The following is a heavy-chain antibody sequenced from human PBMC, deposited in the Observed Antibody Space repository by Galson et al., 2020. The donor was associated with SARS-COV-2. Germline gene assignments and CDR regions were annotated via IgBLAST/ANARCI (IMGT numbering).Heavy chain of an antibody. Sequence: SETLSLTCTVSGDSITTYYWSWIRQPPGKGLEWIGHIFYTGSTTYNASLKSRVTISLNTSKNQFSLNLSSVTAADTAVYYCARDVSSGWYSAIDSWGPGIQVTVSS. CDR3: ARDVSSGWYSAIDS. V-gene: IGHV4-59*01. D-gene: IGHD6-13*01. J-gene: IGHJ4*02. CDR2: IFYTGST. CDR1: GDSITTYY.